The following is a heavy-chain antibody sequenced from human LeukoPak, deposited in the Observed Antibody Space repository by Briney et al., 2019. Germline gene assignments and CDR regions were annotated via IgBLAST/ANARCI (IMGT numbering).Heavy chain of an antibody. D-gene: IGHD2-15*01. CDR3: ARDQRWTFDY. CDR1: GFTFSSYA. J-gene: IGHJ4*02. Sequence: GGSLRLSCAASGFTFSSYALHWVRQAPGKGLEWVAVISYDGSNKYYADSVRGRFTISRDNSKNTLYLQMDSLRAEDTALYYCARDQRWTFDYWGQGTLVTVSS. CDR2: ISYDGSNK. V-gene: IGHV3-30-3*01.